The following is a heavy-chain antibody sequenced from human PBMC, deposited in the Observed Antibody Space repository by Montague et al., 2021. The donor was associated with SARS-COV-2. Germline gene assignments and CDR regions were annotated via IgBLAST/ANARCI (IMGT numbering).Heavy chain of an antibody. V-gene: IGHV4-39*02. CDR1: SGSIISSGYY. CDR2: LYDSGTT. Sequence: SETLSLTCSVSSGSIISSGYYWGWIPQPPGKELEWMGNLYDSGTTYHNPSLQSPGTISVDTSKNHLSLRLSSATAADTAVYFCARGRIRGVTTPFDYWGQGSQVTVSS. CDR3: ARGRIRGVTTPFDY. J-gene: IGHJ4*02. D-gene: IGHD3-10*01.